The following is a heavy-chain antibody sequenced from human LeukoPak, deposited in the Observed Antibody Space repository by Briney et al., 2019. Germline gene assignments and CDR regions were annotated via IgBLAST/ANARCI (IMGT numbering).Heavy chain of an antibody. J-gene: IGHJ4*02. CDR1: GFTFSDYY. D-gene: IGHD1-26*01. V-gene: IGHV3-11*04. Sequence: GGSLRLSCAASGFTFSDYYMSWIRQAPGKGLEWVSYISSNGSTIYYADSVKGRFTISRDNAKNSLYLQMNSLRAEDTAVYYCASGPQTGSGSYSFDYWGQGTLVTVSS. CDR2: ISSNGSTI. CDR3: ASGPQTGSGSYSFDY.